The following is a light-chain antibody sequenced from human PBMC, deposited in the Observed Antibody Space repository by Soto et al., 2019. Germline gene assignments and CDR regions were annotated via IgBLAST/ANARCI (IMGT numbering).Light chain of an antibody. V-gene: IGKV3-15*01. CDR1: QSVSSN. Sequence: EILMTQSPATLSVSPGERATLSCRASQSVSSNLAWYQQKPGQPPTLLIYGASARATGIPSRLSGSGSGTDFTLTIRRLEHEDFAVYYWQHSGSSSTFGQGTRLEIK. CDR3: QHSGSSST. CDR2: GAS. J-gene: IGKJ5*01.